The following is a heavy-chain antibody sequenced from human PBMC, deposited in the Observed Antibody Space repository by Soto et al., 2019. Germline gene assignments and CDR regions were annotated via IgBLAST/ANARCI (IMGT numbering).Heavy chain of an antibody. D-gene: IGHD2-21*02. Sequence: GGSLRLSCTGSGFTFGDYVMSWFRQAPGKGLEWIGFIRSKAYGGTAEHAASVKGRFTISRDDFKSIAYLQMDSLKTEDTALYYCTRDSGCGGDCYENYFDYWGPGTLVTVSS. CDR2: IRSKAYGGTA. CDR1: GFTFGDYV. CDR3: TRDSGCGGDCYENYFDY. J-gene: IGHJ4*02. V-gene: IGHV3-49*03.